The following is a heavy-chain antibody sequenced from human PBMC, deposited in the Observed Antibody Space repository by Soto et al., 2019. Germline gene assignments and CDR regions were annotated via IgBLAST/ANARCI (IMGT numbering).Heavy chain of an antibody. CDR1: GYPLPTYG. V-gene: IGHV1-18*01. J-gene: IGHJ4*02. Sequence: QVQVMQSGAQLTQPGASVKDSCETSGYPLPTYGLSWVRQAPGQGLEWMGWIVGDSGNTVYAQKFQGRVTMYRATSTSTGHMKLRRLTSDESALYCSATVSGYGSGSRRIDFWGQGTLVSVSS. D-gene: IGHD3-10*01. CDR3: ATVSGYGSGSRRIDF. CDR2: IVGDSGNT.